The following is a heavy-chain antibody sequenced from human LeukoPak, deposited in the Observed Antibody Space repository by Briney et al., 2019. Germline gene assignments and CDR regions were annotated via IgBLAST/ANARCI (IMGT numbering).Heavy chain of an antibody. CDR2: IWYDGSNK. D-gene: IGHD1-26*01. Sequence: GGSLRLSCAAPGFTFSSYGMHWVRQAPGKGLEWVAVIWYDGSNKYYADSVKGRFTISRDNSKNTLYLQMNSLRAEDTAVYYCARELVEWEQIYFDYWGQGTLVTVSS. CDR1: GFTFSSYG. J-gene: IGHJ4*02. CDR3: ARELVEWEQIYFDY. V-gene: IGHV3-33*01.